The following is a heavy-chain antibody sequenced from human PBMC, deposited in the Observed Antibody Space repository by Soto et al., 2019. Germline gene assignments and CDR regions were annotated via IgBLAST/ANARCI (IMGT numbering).Heavy chain of an antibody. Sequence: GASVKVSCKAPEDTFTSYYINWVRQAPGQGLEWMGIINPNGGSTRYAQKFQGRVTFTRDTPASTVYLELRSLRSDDTAFYYCARSSGGVFVIIIEGSDLFGSSCQGLLVTRS. J-gene: IGHJ5*02. CDR1: EDTFTSYY. V-gene: IGHV1-46*01. CDR3: ARSSGGVFVIIIEGSDLFGS. D-gene: IGHD3-16*01. CDR2: INPNGGST.